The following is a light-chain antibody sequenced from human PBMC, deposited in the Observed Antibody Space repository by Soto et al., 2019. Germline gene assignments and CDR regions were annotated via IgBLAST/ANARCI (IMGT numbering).Light chain of an antibody. J-gene: IGLJ3*02. Sequence: QSVLTQPPSESGAPGQTVTICCTGSSSNIGAGYDVHWYQQLPGTAPKLLIYGNNNRPSWVPDRFSGSKSGTSASLAITGLQAEDEADYYCQSYDSSLSGWVFGGGTKLTVL. CDR2: GNN. V-gene: IGLV1-40*01. CDR3: QSYDSSLSGWV. CDR1: SSNIGAGYD.